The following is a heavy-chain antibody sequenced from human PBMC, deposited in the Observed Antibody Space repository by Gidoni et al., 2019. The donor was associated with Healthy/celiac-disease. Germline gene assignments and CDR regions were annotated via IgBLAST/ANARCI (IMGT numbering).Heavy chain of an antibody. CDR2: INSDGSRT. Sequence: VQLVAAGGGLVQPGGALSHACAASGCTFSSYWMRWVRQAPGKGLVWVSRINSDGSRTSYADSVKGRFTISRDNAKNTLYLQMNSLRAEDTAVYYCARDPGIAVAGTVDWGQGTLVTVSS. CDR1: GCTFSSYW. D-gene: IGHD6-19*01. V-gene: IGHV3-74*01. J-gene: IGHJ4*02. CDR3: ARDPGIAVAGTVD.